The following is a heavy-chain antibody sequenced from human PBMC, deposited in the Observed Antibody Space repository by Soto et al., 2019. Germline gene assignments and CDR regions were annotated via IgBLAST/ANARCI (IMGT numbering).Heavy chain of an antibody. D-gene: IGHD6-6*01. J-gene: IGHJ6*03. Sequence: QVQLLQSGAEVKKPGASVKVSCKASGYTFTNYGITWVRQAPGQGLEWMGWISAYNGNTHYTQRLQGRVTMTTDTSPRTAYMELRGLRSDDTAVYYCAGVRQLVGYFYYYMDVWGKGTTVTVSS. CDR2: ISAYNGNT. V-gene: IGHV1-18*01. CDR3: AGVRQLVGYFYYYMDV. CDR1: GYTFTNYG.